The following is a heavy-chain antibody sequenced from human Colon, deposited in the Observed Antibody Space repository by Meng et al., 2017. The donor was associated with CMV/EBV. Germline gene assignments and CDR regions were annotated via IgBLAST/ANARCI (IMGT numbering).Heavy chain of an antibody. CDR3: ARDTRRPAYYFDY. CDR2: LNWNGGST. CDR1: GFTFDDYG. J-gene: IGHJ4*02. Sequence: GESLKISCAASGFTFDDYGMTWVRQVPGEGLEWVAGLNWNGGSTDYADSVKGRFTISRDIARNSLYLQMNSLRVEDTALYYCARDTRRPAYYFDYWGPGTLVTVSS. V-gene: IGHV3-20*04.